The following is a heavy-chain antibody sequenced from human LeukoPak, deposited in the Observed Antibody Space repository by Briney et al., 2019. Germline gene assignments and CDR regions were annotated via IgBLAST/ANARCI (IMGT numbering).Heavy chain of an antibody. CDR3: ARVDQRRWLQFYFDY. CDR2: ISAYNGNT. J-gene: IGHJ4*02. V-gene: IGHV1-18*01. CDR1: GYTFTSYG. Sequence: ASVKVSCKASGYTFTSYGISWVRQAPGQGLEWMGWISAYNGNTNYAQKLQGRVTITADESTSTAYMELSSLRSEDTAVYYCARVDQRRWLQFYFDYWGQGTLVTVSS. D-gene: IGHD5-24*01.